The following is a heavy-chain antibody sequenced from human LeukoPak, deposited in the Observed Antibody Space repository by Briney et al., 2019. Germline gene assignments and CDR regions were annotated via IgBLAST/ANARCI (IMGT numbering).Heavy chain of an antibody. CDR1: GFTFSSYG. V-gene: IGHV3-33*01. D-gene: IGHD3-10*01. Sequence: GGSLRLSCAASGFTFSSYGMHWVRQAPGKGLEWVAVIWYDGSNKYYADSVKGRFTISRDNSKNTLYLQMNSLRAEDTAVYYCARQGSGSYYNLYYYYYYGMDVWGQGTTVTVSS. CDR2: IWYDGSNK. J-gene: IGHJ6*02. CDR3: ARQGSGSYYNLYYYYYYGMDV.